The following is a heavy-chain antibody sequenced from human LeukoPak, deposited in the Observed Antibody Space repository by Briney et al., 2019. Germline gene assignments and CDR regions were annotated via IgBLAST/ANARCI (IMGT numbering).Heavy chain of an antibody. CDR2: IYYTGSR. D-gene: IGHD2-8*02. CDR3: ARAVHPQRVPVKDAYGLDV. CDR1: GASISSSDW. V-gene: IGHV4-4*02. Sequence: SETLSLTCVVSGASISSSDWWSWFRHSPGKGLEWVGEIYYTGSRNYNPSLKSRVAMSVDTSKNQFFLELTSVTAADTAEYYCARAVHPQRVPVKDAYGLDVWGQGTTVTVSS. J-gene: IGHJ6*02.